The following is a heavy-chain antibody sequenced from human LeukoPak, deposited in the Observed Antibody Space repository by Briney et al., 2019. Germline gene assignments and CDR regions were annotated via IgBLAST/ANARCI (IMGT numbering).Heavy chain of an antibody. J-gene: IGHJ4*02. Sequence: SETLSLTCTVSGGSISSYYWSWIRQPPGKGLEWIGYIYYSGSTNYNPSLKSRVTISVDTSKNQFSLKLSSVTAADTAVYYCATFHSSSWYRDYWGQGTLVTVSS. CDR2: IYYSGST. CDR3: ATFHSSSWYRDY. CDR1: GGSISSYY. V-gene: IGHV4-59*01. D-gene: IGHD6-13*01.